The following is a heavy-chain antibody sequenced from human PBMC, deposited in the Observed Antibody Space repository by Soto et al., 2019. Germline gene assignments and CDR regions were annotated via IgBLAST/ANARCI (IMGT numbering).Heavy chain of an antibody. D-gene: IGHD3-22*01. CDR2: ISDYGRV. J-gene: IGHJ4*02. V-gene: IGHV3-74*01. CDR3: ARGVVEPFDY. CDR1: GFTFRNYW. Sequence: HPGGSLRLSCAASGFTFRNYWMHWVRQAPGKGLVWVSRISDYGRVNYADSVEGRFTISRDDAKSELYLQMSSLRVEDTAVYYCARGVVEPFDYWGQGALVTVSS.